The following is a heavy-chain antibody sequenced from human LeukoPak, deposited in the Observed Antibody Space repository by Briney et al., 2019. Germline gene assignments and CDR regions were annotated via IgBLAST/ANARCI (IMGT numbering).Heavy chain of an antibody. Sequence: ASVKVSCKASGYTFTSYGISRVRQAPGQGLEWMGWISAYNGNTNYAQKLQGRVTMTTDTSTSTAYMELRSLRSDDTAVYYCARERRGGPYGDSYDYWGQGTLVTVSS. V-gene: IGHV1-18*01. CDR3: ARERRGGPYGDSYDY. D-gene: IGHD4-17*01. J-gene: IGHJ4*02. CDR1: GYTFTSYG. CDR2: ISAYNGNT.